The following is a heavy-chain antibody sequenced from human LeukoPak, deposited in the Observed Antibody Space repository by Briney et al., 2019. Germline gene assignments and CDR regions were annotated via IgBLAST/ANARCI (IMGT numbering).Heavy chain of an antibody. CDR2: ISWDGGST. Sequence: GGSLRLSCAASGFTFDDYTMHWVRQAPGKGLEWVSLISWDGGSTYYADSVKGRFTISRDNSKNSLYLQMNSLRAEDTAVYYCARDTADAFDIWGQGTMVTVSS. J-gene: IGHJ3*02. V-gene: IGHV3-43*01. CDR3: ARDTADAFDI. CDR1: GFTFDDYT.